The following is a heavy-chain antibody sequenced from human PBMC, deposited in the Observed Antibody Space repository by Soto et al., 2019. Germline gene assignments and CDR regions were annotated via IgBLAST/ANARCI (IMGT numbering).Heavy chain of an antibody. V-gene: IGHV1-18*01. CDR2: ISAHNGNT. CDR3: ARGRYGDY. D-gene: IGHD1-1*01. Sequence: QVHLVQSGAEVKKPGASVKVSCKGSGYAFTTYGITGVRQAPGQGLEWMGWISAHNGNTNYAQKLQGRVTVTRHTSTSTAYMELRSLGSDDTAVYYWARGRYGDYWGQGALVTVSS. J-gene: IGHJ4*02. CDR1: GYAFTTYG.